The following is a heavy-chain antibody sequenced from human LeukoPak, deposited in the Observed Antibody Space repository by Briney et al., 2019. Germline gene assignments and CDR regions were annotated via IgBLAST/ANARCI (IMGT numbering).Heavy chain of an antibody. J-gene: IGHJ5*02. CDR3: ARGIFVGGRDQYIWVDA. CDR1: SESFRGLY. V-gene: IGHV4-34*01. D-gene: IGHD4-23*01. Sequence: SQSLSPTCAVYSESFRGLYWSWVRPPPRRGLEWVGEINHGGPTRYNRSLKSRLTISVDTSKNQLSLSLRSMTAADTAVYYCARGIFVGGRDQYIWVDAWGQGTLVTVSS. CDR2: INHGGPT.